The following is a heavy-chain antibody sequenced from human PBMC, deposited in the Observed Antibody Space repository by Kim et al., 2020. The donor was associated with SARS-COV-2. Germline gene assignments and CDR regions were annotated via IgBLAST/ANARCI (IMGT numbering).Heavy chain of an antibody. J-gene: IGHJ6*02. Sequence: GGSLRLSCAASGFTFSSYEMNWVRQAPGKGLEWVSYISSSGSTIYYADSVKGRFTISRDNAKNSLYLQMNSLRAEDTAVYYCARGESRGYSAYYYYYGMDVWGQGTTVTVSS. CDR3: ARGESRGYSAYYYYYGMDV. CDR2: ISSSGSTI. CDR1: GFTFSSYE. D-gene: IGHD5-18*01. V-gene: IGHV3-48*03.